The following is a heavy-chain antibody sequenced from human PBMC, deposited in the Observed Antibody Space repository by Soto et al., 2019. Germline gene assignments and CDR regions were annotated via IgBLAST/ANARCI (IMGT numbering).Heavy chain of an antibody. CDR2: ISSSGSTI. D-gene: IGHD6-19*01. V-gene: IGHV3-48*03. CDR3: AKDGGARGRAVAGMVGY. Sequence: EVQLVESGGGLVQPGGSLRLSCAASGFTFSSYEMNWVRQAPGKGLEWVSYISSSGSTIYYADSVKGRFTISRDNAKNSLYLQMNSLRAEDTAVYYCAKDGGARGRAVAGMVGYWGQGTLVTVSS. J-gene: IGHJ4*02. CDR1: GFTFSSYE.